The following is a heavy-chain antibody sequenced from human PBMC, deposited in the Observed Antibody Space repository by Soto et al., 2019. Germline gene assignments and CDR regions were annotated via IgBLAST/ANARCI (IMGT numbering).Heavy chain of an antibody. CDR2: ITGSSDTI. J-gene: IGHJ5*02. CDR1: GFTFSSYS. D-gene: IGHD2-15*01. CDR3: ARWDCTGGSCYPT. V-gene: IGHV3-48*02. Sequence: GGSLRLSCGASGFTFSSYSMNWVRQAPGKGPEWVSYITGSSDTIYYTDSVKGRFTISRDNARNSLYLQMNSLRDEDTAVYYCARWDCTGGSCYPTWGQGTLVTVSS.